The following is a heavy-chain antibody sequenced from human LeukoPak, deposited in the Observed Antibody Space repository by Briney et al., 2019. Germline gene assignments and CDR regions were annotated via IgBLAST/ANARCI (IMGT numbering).Heavy chain of an antibody. Sequence: SETLSLTCTVSGGSISSSSYYWGWIRQPPGKGLEWIGSIYYSGSTYYNPSLKSRVTISVDTSKNQFSLKLSSVTAADTAVCYCARARGQQLVTWGQGTLVTVSS. CDR2: IYYSGST. CDR1: GGSISSSSYY. V-gene: IGHV4-39*01. J-gene: IGHJ4*02. CDR3: ARARGQQLVT. D-gene: IGHD6-13*01.